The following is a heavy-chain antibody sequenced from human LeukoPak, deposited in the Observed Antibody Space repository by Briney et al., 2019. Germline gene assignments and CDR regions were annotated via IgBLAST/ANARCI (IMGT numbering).Heavy chain of an antibody. V-gene: IGHV3-11*01. J-gene: IGHJ3*02. CDR3: AREKKTEWTTGAFDM. D-gene: IGHD3-3*01. CDR2: TSPSGGTI. CDR1: GFTFSDYY. Sequence: PGGSLRLSCAASGFTFSDYYMSWIRQAPETGLEWLSYTSPSGGTIYYTDFVKGRFTMSRDNAQNALYLEMNSLRAEDTAVYYCAREKKTEWTTGAFDMWGQGTMVIVSS.